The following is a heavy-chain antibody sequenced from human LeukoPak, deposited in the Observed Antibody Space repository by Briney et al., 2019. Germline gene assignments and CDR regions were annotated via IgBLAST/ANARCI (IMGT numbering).Heavy chain of an antibody. CDR1: GFTFSSYA. D-gene: IGHD3-10*01. V-gene: IGHV3-30-3*01. CDR3: ARDFSAGYYYGSGSYKASYYFDY. CDR2: ISYDGGNK. Sequence: GGSLRLSCAGSGFTFSSYAVHWVRQAPGKGLEWVAAISYDGGNKYYADSVKGRFTISRDNSKNTLYLQMNSLRAEDTAVYYCARDFSAGYYYGSGSYKASYYFDYWGQGTLVTVSS. J-gene: IGHJ4*02.